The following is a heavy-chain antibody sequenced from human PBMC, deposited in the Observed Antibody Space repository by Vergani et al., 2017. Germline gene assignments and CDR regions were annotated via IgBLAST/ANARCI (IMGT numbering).Heavy chain of an antibody. D-gene: IGHD3-10*01. CDR3: ARDQGSGTNRHHYGLDV. Sequence: EENLVESGGGLVKPGGSLRLSCVASGFTFGSYSVNWVRQAPGRGLEWVSSISSSGNYVYYAASVKGRFSISRDNAKKLLSLQMNSLRADDTAVYYCARDQGSGTNRHHYGLDVWVQGTTVTVSS. V-gene: IGHV3-21*01. CDR2: ISSSGNYV. J-gene: IGHJ6*02. CDR1: GFTFGSYS.